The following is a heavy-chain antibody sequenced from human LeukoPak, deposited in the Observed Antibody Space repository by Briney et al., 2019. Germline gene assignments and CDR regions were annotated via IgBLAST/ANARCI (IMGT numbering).Heavy chain of an antibody. CDR2: INHSGST. V-gene: IGHV4-34*01. J-gene: IGHJ4*02. Sequence: SETLSLTCAVYGGSFSGYYWSWIRQPPGKGLEWIGEINHSGSTNYNPSLKSRVTISVDTSKNQFSLKLSSVTAADTAVYYCARRKVLYCSGGSCYRCSGFDYWGQGTLVTVSS. CDR1: GGSFSGYY. CDR3: ARRKVLYCSGGSCYRCSGFDY. D-gene: IGHD2-15*01.